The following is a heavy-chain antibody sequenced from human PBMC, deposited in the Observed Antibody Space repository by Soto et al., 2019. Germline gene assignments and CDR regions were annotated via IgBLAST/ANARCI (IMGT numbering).Heavy chain of an antibody. V-gene: IGHV4-39*01. CDR1: GRSISIISYY. D-gene: IGHD5-18*01. CDR2: IDDSAST. J-gene: IGHJ6*02. Sequence: SETLSLTCTVSGRSISIISYYWGRIRQPPGKGREWTASIDDSASTHDNPALERRFPLSVDTAKNQFCLKLNAVTAADTAVYYCARRGGYSWIVGLALAVWGQGPRVPASS. CDR3: ARRGGYSWIVGLALAV.